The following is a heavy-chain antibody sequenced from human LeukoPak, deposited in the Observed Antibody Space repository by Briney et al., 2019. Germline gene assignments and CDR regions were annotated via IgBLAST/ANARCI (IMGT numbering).Heavy chain of an antibody. J-gene: IGHJ4*02. D-gene: IGHD3-9*01. CDR1: GFTFSMYD. CDR2: IRYDGSNE. V-gene: IGHV3-33*01. CDR3: ARGGGYGFDYPLDY. Sequence: GRSLRLSCTPSGFTFSMYDMHWVRQAPGKGLEWVAVIRYDGSNEDYLDSVKGRFTISRDNAKTTLDLQMNSLRAEDTAVYYCARGGGYGFDYPLDYWGQGSLVIVSS.